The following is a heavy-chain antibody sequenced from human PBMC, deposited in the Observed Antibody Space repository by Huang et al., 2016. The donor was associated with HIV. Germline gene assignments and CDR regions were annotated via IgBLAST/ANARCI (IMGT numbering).Heavy chain of an antibody. V-gene: IGHV1-18*01. CDR3: ARDPKYHRIGYYRQRRGIDI. Sequence: QIQLMQSGPELKQPGASVKVSCKASGYTFTSYGITWVRQAPGQGPEGMGSISASSVDTEYAQKFQGRVTLTTDTTTNIAYRELRSLRSDDTAKYYCARDPKYHRIGYYRQRRGIDIWGQGTMVIVSS. CDR2: ISASSVDT. CDR1: GYTFTSYG. D-gene: IGHD3-22*01. J-gene: IGHJ3*02.